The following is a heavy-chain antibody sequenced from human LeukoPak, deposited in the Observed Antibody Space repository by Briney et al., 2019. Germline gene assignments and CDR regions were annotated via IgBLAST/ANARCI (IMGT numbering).Heavy chain of an antibody. CDR1: GFTFSSYA. CDR2: ISYDGSNK. V-gene: IGHV3-30-3*01. D-gene: IGHD2-2*02. CDR3: ARSRGRYCSSTSCHTAFDY. Sequence: GGFLRLSCAASGFTFSSYAMHWVRQAPGKGLEWVAVISYDGSNKYYADSVKGRFTISRDNSKNTLYLQMNSLRAEDTAVYYCARSRGRYCSSTSCHTAFDYWGQGTLVTVSS. J-gene: IGHJ4*02.